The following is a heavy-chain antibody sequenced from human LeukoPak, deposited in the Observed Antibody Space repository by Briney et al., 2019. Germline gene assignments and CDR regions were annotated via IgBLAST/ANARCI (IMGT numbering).Heavy chain of an antibody. D-gene: IGHD4-17*01. V-gene: IGHV3-30*18. CDR2: ISYDGSSK. Sequence: GGSLRLSCAASGFTFSSYGMHWVRQAPSKGLEWVAVISYDGSSKYYADSVKGRFTISRDNSKSTLYLQMNSLRAEDTAVYYCAKAQDGDYVDYWGQGTLVTVSS. J-gene: IGHJ4*02. CDR3: AKAQDGDYVDY. CDR1: GFTFSSYG.